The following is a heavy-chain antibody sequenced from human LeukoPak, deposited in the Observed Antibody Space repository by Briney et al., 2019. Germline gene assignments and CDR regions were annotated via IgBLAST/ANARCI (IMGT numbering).Heavy chain of an antibody. D-gene: IGHD3-10*01. J-gene: IGHJ3*02. V-gene: IGHV4-30-2*01. Sequence: SQTLSLTCAVSGGSISSGGYSWSWIRQPPGKGLEWIGYIYHSGSTYYNPSLKSRVTISVDRSKNQFSLKLSSVTAADTAVYYCAASYYYGSGSAVDAFDIWGQGTMFTVSS. CDR1: GGSISSGGYS. CDR2: IYHSGST. CDR3: AASYYYGSGSAVDAFDI.